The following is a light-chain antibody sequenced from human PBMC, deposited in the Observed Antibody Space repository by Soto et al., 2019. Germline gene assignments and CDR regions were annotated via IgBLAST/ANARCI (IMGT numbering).Light chain of an antibody. CDR1: QTVSSN. CDR3: QHYDNWPQT. CDR2: GAS. J-gene: IGKJ1*01. V-gene: IGKV3-15*01. Sequence: EILMTQSPATLSVSPGERATLSCRASQTVSSNLAWYQQKPGQAPRLLIYGASTRATGIPARFSGSGSGTEFTLTISSLQSEDFAVYYCQHYDNWPQTFGQGTKVDI.